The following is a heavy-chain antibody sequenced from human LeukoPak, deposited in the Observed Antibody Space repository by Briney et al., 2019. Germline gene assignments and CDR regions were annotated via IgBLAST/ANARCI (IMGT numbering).Heavy chain of an antibody. D-gene: IGHD4-23*01. CDR3: ARDPNRLADYGGDYFDH. CDR2: ISNDGSHK. V-gene: IGHV3-30*04. CDR1: GFPFSSYS. J-gene: IGHJ4*02. Sequence: GGSLRLSCAASGFPFSSYSMHWVRQAPGNGLEWVAVISNDGSHKYYADSVKGRFITSRDNSKNTLSLQMNTLRPDDTAVFYCARDPNRLADYGGDYFDHWGQGTLVTVSS.